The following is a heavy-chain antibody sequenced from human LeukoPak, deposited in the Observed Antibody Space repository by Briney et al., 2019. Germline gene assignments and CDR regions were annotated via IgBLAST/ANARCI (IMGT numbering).Heavy chain of an antibody. Sequence: SETLSLTCTVSGYSISSGYYWGWIRQPPGKGLEWIGSIYHSGSTYYNPSLKSRVTISVDTSKNQFSLKLSSVTAADTAVYYCARVFAAAAGFDYWGQGTLVTVSS. D-gene: IGHD6-13*01. J-gene: IGHJ4*02. CDR2: IYHSGST. CDR1: GYSISSGYY. CDR3: ARVFAAAAGFDY. V-gene: IGHV4-38-2*02.